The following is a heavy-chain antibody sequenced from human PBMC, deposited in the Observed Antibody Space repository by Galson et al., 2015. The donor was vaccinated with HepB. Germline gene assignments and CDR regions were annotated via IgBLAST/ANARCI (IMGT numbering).Heavy chain of an antibody. J-gene: IGHJ4*02. Sequence: ETLSLTCAVYGGSFSGYYWSWIRQPPGKGLEWIGEINHSGSTNYNPSLKSRVTISVDTSKNQFSLKLSSVTAADTAVYYCARGRGRLWFGDHGDYWGQGTLVTVTS. CDR1: GGSFSGYY. V-gene: IGHV4-34*01. D-gene: IGHD3-10*01. CDR2: INHSGST. CDR3: ARGRGRLWFGDHGDY.